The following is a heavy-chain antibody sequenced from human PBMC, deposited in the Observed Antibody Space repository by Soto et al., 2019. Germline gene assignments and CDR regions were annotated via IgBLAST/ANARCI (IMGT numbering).Heavy chain of an antibody. CDR3: ARVTATSPDAWLDP. CDR1: GYTFNDYF. Sequence: QVQLVQSGAEVKEPGASVNVSCRASGYTFNDYFLHWVRQAPGQGLEWMGWINHNSGSTNLAQRFQGWVTMTRDASISTVYLVLNRLKSDDTAVYYCARVTATSPDAWLDPWGQGTLVTVSS. D-gene: IGHD4-4*01. J-gene: IGHJ5*02. CDR2: INHNSGST. V-gene: IGHV1-2*04.